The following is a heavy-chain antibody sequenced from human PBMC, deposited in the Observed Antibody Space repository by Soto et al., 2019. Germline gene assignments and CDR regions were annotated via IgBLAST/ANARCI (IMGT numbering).Heavy chain of an antibody. CDR1: GFAFISYA. CDR3: AKIGYSYGPIDY. V-gene: IGHV3-23*01. D-gene: IGHD5-18*01. CDR2: ISGSGGST. Sequence: WGSLRLSCAASGFAFISYAISFVRHAPGKGLEWVSAISGSGGSTYYADSVKGRFTISRDNSKNTLYLQMNSLRAEDTAVYYCAKIGYSYGPIDYWGQGTLVTVSS. J-gene: IGHJ4*02.